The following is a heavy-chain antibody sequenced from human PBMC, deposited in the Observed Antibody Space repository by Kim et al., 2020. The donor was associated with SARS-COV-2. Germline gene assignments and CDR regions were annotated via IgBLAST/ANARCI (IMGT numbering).Heavy chain of an antibody. J-gene: IGHJ5*02. CDR3: TSGTGTSRPRWFDP. V-gene: IGHV3-49*03. D-gene: IGHD1-1*01. Sequence: GGSLRLSCTASGFTFGDYAMSWFRQAPGKGLEWVGFIRSKAYGGTTEYAASVKGRFTISRDDSKSIAYLQMNSLKTEDTAVYYCTSGTGTSRPRWFDPWGQGTLVTVSS. CDR1: GFTFGDYA. CDR2: IRSKAYGGTT.